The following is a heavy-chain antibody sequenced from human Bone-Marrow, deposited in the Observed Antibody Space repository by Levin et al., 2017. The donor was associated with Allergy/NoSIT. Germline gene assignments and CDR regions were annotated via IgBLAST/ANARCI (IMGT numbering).Heavy chain of an antibody. CDR2: IKSSTDGGTT. V-gene: IGHV3-15*01. CDR3: TTYSSSWYYFDY. D-gene: IGHD6-13*01. CDR1: GITFSNAW. J-gene: IGHJ4*02. Sequence: LSLTCAASGITFSNAWMSWARQAPGKGLEWVGRIKSSTDGGTTEYAAPVKGRFSISRDDSKNTLYLQMNSLKTEDRAVYFCTTYSSSWYYFDYWGQGTLVTVSS.